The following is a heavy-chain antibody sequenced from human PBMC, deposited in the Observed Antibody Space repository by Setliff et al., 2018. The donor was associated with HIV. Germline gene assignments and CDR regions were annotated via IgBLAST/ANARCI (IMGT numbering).Heavy chain of an antibody. CDR3: ARGGASSKYLDP. J-gene: IGHJ5*02. CDR2: IYYTGTT. CDR1: GGSISGHY. D-gene: IGHD2-15*01. V-gene: IGHV4-59*11. Sequence: PSETLSLTCTVSGGSISGHYWSWIRQPPGKGLDWIGSIYYTGTTFYNSSLKTRVTISLDTSKNQFSLKLRSVTAADTAVYYCARGGASSKYLDPWGQGTLVTVSS.